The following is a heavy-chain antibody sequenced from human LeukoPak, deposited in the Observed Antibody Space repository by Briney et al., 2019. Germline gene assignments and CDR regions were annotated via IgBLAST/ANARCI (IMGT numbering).Heavy chain of an antibody. CDR2: INHSGST. V-gene: IGHV4-34*01. Sequence: PSETLSLTCAVYGGSFSGYYWSWIRQPPGKGLEWIGEINHSGSTNYNPSLKSRVTISVDTSKNQFSLKLSSVTAADTAVYYCARDNTVTTSWFDYWGQGTLVTVSS. D-gene: IGHD4-17*01. J-gene: IGHJ4*02. CDR3: ARDNTVTTSWFDY. CDR1: GGSFSGYY.